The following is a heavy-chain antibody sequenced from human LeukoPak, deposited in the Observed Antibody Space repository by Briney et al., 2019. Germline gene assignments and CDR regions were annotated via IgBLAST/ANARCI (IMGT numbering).Heavy chain of an antibody. D-gene: IGHD6-6*01. CDR2: IWYDGSNK. V-gene: IGHV3-33*01. Sequence: GGSLRLSCAASGFTFSSYGMHWVRQVPGKGLEWVAVIWYDGSNKYYADSVKGRFTISRDNSKNTLYLQMNSLRAEDTAVYYCASGGSIAALGYWGQGTLVTVSS. CDR3: ASGGSIAALGY. J-gene: IGHJ4*02. CDR1: GFTFSSYG.